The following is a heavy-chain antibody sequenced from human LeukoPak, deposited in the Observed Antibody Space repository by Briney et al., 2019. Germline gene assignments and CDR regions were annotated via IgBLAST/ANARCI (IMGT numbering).Heavy chain of an antibody. CDR2: IYPGDSDT. Sequence: GESLKISCKGSGYSFATYWIAWVRQMPGKGLEWMGIIYPGDSDTRYSPSFQGQVTISGDKSISTAYLQWSSLKASDTAMYYCARADYYDSSGYYLAAFDIWGQGTMVTVSS. CDR1: GYSFATYW. D-gene: IGHD3-22*01. CDR3: ARADYYDSSGYYLAAFDI. V-gene: IGHV5-51*01. J-gene: IGHJ3*02.